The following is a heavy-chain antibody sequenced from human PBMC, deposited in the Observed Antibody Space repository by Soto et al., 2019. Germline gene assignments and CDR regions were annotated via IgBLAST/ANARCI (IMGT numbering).Heavy chain of an antibody. D-gene: IGHD3-22*01. CDR1: GYTLTELS. CDR2: FDPEDGET. CDR3: ATSPVTMIVVDFDY. Sequence: VKVSCKVSGYTLTELSMHWVRQAPGKGLEWMGGFDPEDGETIYAQKFQGRVTMTEDTSTDTAYMELSSLRSEDTAVYYCATSPVTMIVVDFDYWGQGTRVTVSS. V-gene: IGHV1-24*01. J-gene: IGHJ4*02.